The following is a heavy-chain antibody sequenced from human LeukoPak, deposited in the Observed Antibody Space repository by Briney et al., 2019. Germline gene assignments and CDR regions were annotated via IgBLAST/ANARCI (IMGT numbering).Heavy chain of an antibody. Sequence: PGGSLRLSCAASGFTFSSYSMNWVRRAPGKGLEWVSYISSSSSTIYYADSVKGRFTISRDNAKNSLYLQMNSLRAEDTAVYYCARNQRRLDYWGQGTLVTVSS. CDR2: ISSSSSTI. CDR3: ARNQRRLDY. D-gene: IGHD1-14*01. CDR1: GFTFSSYS. J-gene: IGHJ4*02. V-gene: IGHV3-48*04.